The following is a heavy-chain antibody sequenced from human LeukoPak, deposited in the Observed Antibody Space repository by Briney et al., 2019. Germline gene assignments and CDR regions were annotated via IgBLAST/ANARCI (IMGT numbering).Heavy chain of an antibody. J-gene: IGHJ4*02. Sequence: GGSLRLSCAASGFTFSSYGMHWVRQAPGKGLEWVAVISYDGSNKYYADSVKGRFTISRDNSKNTLYLQMNSLRAEDTAVYYCAKESIAAAGLFDYWGQGTLVTVSS. V-gene: IGHV3-30*18. D-gene: IGHD6-13*01. CDR3: AKESIAAAGLFDY. CDR1: GFTFSSYG. CDR2: ISYDGSNK.